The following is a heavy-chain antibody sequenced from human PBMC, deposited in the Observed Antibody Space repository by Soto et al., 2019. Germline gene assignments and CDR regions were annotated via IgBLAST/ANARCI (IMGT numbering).Heavy chain of an antibody. J-gene: IGHJ5*02. V-gene: IGHV3-21*01. Sequence: PGGSLRLSCAASGFTFSSYSMNWVRQAPGKGLEWVSCISSSSSYIYYADSVKGRFTISRDNAKNSLYLQMNSLRAEDTAVYYCASDKDIVVVPAAYLFDPWGQGTLVTVSS. CDR2: ISSSSSYI. CDR1: GFTFSSYS. D-gene: IGHD2-2*01. CDR3: ASDKDIVVVPAAYLFDP.